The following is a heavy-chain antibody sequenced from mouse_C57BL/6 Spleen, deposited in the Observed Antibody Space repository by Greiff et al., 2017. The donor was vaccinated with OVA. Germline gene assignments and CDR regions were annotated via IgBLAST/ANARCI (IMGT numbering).Heavy chain of an antibody. V-gene: IGHV1-50*01. CDR3: TAISAVAYFDY. Sequence: QVQLQQPGAELVKPGASVKLSCKASGYTFTSYWMQWVKQRPGQGLEWIGEIDPSDSYTNYNQKFKGKATLTVDTSSSTAYMQLSSLTSGDSAVDYGTAISAVAYFDYWGQGTTLTVSS. D-gene: IGHD6-2*01. CDR1: GYTFTSYW. J-gene: IGHJ2*01. CDR2: IDPSDSYT.